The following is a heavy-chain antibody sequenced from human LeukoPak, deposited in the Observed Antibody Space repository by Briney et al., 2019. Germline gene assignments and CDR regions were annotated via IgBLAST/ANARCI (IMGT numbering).Heavy chain of an antibody. D-gene: IGHD3-3*01. CDR2: IIPIFGTA. V-gene: IGHV1-69*06. J-gene: IGHJ4*02. Sequence: RASVKVSCKASGGTFSSYAISWARQAPGQGLEWMGGIIPIFGTANYAQKFQGRVTITADKSTSTAYMELSSLRSEDTAVYYCASNYDFWSGYWKFDYWGQGTLVTVSS. CDR3: ASNYDFWSGYWKFDY. CDR1: GGTFSSYA.